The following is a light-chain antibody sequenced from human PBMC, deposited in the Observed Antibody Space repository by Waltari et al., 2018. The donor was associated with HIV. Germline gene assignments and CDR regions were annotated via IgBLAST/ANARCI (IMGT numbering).Light chain of an antibody. J-gene: IGKJ2*01. CDR3: HQYAVPPRT. V-gene: IGKV3-20*01. CDR2: GAS. CDR1: QTVGRNS. Sequence: EIVLTQSPGTLSLSPGERATLSCRASQTVGRNSLVWYQQRPGQAPRLLIYGASNRATDIADRFSGSGSETDFTLTISRLEPEDYAVYFCHQYAVPPRTFGQGTKLEIK.